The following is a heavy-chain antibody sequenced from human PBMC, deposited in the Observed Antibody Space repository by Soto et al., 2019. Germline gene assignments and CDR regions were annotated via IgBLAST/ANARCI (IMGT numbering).Heavy chain of an antibody. CDR3: ARGGYYDILTGQVLPGPFDY. CDR1: GYTFTSYS. V-gene: IGHV1-46*03. CDR2: INPSGGST. D-gene: IGHD3-9*01. J-gene: IGHJ4*02. Sequence: ASVKVSCKASGYTFTSYSLHWVRQAPGQGLEWMGIINPSGGSTSYAQKFQGRVAMTRDTSTSTVYMELSSLRSEDTAVYYCARGGYYDILTGQVLPGPFDYWGQGTLVTVSS.